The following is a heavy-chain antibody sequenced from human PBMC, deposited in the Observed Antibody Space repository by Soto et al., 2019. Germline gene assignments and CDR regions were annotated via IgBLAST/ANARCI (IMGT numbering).Heavy chain of an antibody. CDR2: INHSGST. V-gene: IGHV4-34*01. J-gene: IGHJ3*02. Sequence: QVQLQQWGAGLLKPSETLSLTCAVYGGSFSGYYWSWIRQPPGKGLEWIGEINHSGSTNYNPSLKSRVTTSVDTSKNQFSLKLSSVTAADTAVYYCARRTPPYYYDRRVAFDIWGQGTMVTVSS. CDR1: GGSFSGYY. CDR3: ARRTPPYYYDRRVAFDI. D-gene: IGHD3-22*01.